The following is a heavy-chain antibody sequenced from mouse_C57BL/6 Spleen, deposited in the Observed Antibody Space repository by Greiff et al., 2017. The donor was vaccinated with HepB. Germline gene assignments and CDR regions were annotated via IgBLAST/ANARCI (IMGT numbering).Heavy chain of an antibody. V-gene: IGHV1-39*01. CDR2: INPDYGNT. J-gene: IGHJ2*01. CDR1: GYSFTSYT. D-gene: IGHD2-4*01. Sequence: EVQLQQSGPELVKPGASVKISCKASGYSFTSYTMNWVKQSPGQSLEWIGVINPDYGNTSYKQKFKGKATLTGDQSTSTAYMQLNSLTSEDSAVYYCARDYDYLYDFDYWGQGTTVTVSS. CDR3: ARDYDYLYDFDY.